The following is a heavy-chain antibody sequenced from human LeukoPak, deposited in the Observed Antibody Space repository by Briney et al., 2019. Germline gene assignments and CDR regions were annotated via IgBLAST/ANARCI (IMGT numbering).Heavy chain of an antibody. CDR1: GGSISSYY. CDR3: AREPTYYDFWSGYYTYGMDV. J-gene: IGHJ6*02. V-gene: IGHV4-59*01. D-gene: IGHD3-3*01. Sequence: SETLSLTCTVSGGSISSYYWSWIRQPPGKGLEWIGYIYYSGSTNYNPSLKSRVTISVDTSKNQFSLKPSSVTAADTAVYYCAREPTYYDFWSGYYTYGMDVWGQGTTVTVSS. CDR2: IYYSGST.